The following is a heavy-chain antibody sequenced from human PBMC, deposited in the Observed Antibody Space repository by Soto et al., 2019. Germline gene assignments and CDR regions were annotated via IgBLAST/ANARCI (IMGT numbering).Heavy chain of an antibody. Sequence: QLQLQESGPGLVKPSETLSLTCTVSGGSISSNTYYWGWIRQPPGKGLEWIGSIYYSGSTYYNPSLKSRVTISLDTSKNQFSLKLSSVTASDTAVYYCARQGGTYYDYFDYWGQGTLVTVSS. V-gene: IGHV4-39*01. J-gene: IGHJ4*02. CDR1: GGSISSNTYY. CDR2: IYYSGST. CDR3: ARQGGTYYDYFDY. D-gene: IGHD1-26*01.